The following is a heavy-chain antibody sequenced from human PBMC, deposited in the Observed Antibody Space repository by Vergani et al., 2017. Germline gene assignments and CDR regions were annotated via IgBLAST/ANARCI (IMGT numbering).Heavy chain of an antibody. CDR1: GFTFNEYW. CDR2: MNGDGDTI. J-gene: IGHJ5*02. CDR3: ARARKFRFGVVWENWFDP. Sequence: EVQLLESGGDLVQPGGSLRLSCAASGFTFNEYWMHWARQVPGKGLVWVSGMNGDGDTISYADSVKGRFTISRDNAKNTLFLQMNSLRAEDTAVYYCARARKFRFGVVWENWFDPWGQGTLVTVSS. V-gene: IGHV3-74*02. D-gene: IGHD3-3*01.